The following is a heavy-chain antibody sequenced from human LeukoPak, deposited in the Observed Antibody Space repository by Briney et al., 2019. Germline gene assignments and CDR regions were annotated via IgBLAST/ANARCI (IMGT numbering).Heavy chain of an antibody. J-gene: IGHJ5*02. Sequence: GGSLRLSCAASGFTFSNYGMHWVRQAPVKGLDWVAVISYDGTNKYYADSVKGRFTISRDNSKNTLYLQMNSLRAEDTAVYYCAKDMRYYGSGSYYKSPSYNWFDPRGQGTLVTVSS. D-gene: IGHD3-10*01. V-gene: IGHV3-30*18. CDR3: AKDMRYYGSGSYYKSPSYNWFDP. CDR2: ISYDGTNK. CDR1: GFTFSNYG.